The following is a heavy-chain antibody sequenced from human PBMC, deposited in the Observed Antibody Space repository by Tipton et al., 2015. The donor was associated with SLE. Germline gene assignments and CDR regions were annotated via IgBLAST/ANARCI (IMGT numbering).Heavy chain of an antibody. J-gene: IGHJ4*02. CDR2: SDDIGST. Sequence: TLSLTCAVYGGSIRTYYWSWIRQPPGKGLEWIGYSDDIGSTNYNPSLKSRVTISVDTSKNQFSLRLSFVTAADTAIYYCARHRFGDPYFFDYWGQGTLVTVSS. CDR3: ARHRFGDPYFFDY. CDR1: GGSIRTYY. V-gene: IGHV4-59*08. D-gene: IGHD4-17*01.